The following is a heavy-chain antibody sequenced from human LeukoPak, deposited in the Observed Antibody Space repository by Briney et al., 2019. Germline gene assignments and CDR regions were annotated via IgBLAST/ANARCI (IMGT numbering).Heavy chain of an antibody. CDR2: ISYDGSNK. CDR3: ATTQYSGSYYEFDY. D-gene: IGHD1-26*01. J-gene: IGHJ4*02. Sequence: GGSLRLSCAASGFTFSSYAMHWVRQAPGKGLEWVAVISYDGSNKYYADSVKGRFTISRDNSKNTLYLQMNSLRAEDTAVYYCATTQYSGSYYEFDYWGQGTLVTVSS. CDR1: GFTFSSYA. V-gene: IGHV3-30-3*01.